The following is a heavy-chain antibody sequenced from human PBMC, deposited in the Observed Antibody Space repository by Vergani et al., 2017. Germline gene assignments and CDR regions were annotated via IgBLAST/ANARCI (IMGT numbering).Heavy chain of an antibody. J-gene: IGHJ4*02. CDR3: ARIRSGYCSVGCCSVIDY. Sequence: QVTLKGSGPVLVNPTETLTVTCTVSVFSLSNARMGVGWIRQPPGKALEWLAHIFSNDEKSYSTSLKSRLTISKDTSKRLVFLTMSNMDPVDTATYYCARIRSGYCSVGCCSVIDYWGQGTLVTVSS. CDR2: IFSNDEK. V-gene: IGHV2-26*01. D-gene: IGHD2-15*01. CDR1: VFSLSNARMG.